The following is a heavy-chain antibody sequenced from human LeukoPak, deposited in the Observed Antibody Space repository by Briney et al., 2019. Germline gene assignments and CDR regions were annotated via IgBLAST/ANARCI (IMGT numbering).Heavy chain of an antibody. CDR2: IIPIFGTA. D-gene: IGHD5-18*01. Sequence: GASVKVSCKASGGAFSSYAISWVRQAPGQGLEWMGGIIPIFGTANYAQKFQGRVTITADESTSTAYMELSSLRSEDTAVYYCARCRIQLWLNWFDPWGQGTLVTVSS. CDR1: GGAFSSYA. CDR3: ARCRIQLWLNWFDP. J-gene: IGHJ5*02. V-gene: IGHV1-69*01.